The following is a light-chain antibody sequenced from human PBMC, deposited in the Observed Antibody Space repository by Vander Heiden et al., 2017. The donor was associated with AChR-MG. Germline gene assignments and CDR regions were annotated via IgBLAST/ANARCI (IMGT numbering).Light chain of an antibody. CDR3: QQYNSYTPWT. Sequence: DTQMTQSPSTLSASVGDRVAITCRARQSISSCLAWYQQKPRRTPKLLINDASSLENGVPSRFGGSGSGAKLALTISSPQPDDFATYYCQQYNSYTPWTFCQGTKVEIK. V-gene: IGKV1-5*01. CDR1: QSISSC. CDR2: DAS. J-gene: IGKJ1*01.